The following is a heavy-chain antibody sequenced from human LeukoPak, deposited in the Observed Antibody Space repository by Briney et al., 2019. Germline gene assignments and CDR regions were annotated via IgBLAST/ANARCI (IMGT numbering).Heavy chain of an antibody. CDR3: ARTTLIGRGVVLTNWLDP. J-gene: IGHJ5*02. Sequence: SETLSLTCTVSGGSISSYYWSWIRQPPGKGLEWIGYIYYSGSTNYNPSLKSRVTISVDTSKNQFSLKLSSVTAADTAVYYCARTTLIGRGVVLTNWLDPWGQGTLVTVSS. V-gene: IGHV4-59*01. CDR2: IYYSGST. D-gene: IGHD3-10*01. CDR1: GGSISSYY.